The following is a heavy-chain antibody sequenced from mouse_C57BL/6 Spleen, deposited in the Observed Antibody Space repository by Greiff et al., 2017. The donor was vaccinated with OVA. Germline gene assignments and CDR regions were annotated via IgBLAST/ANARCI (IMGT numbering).Heavy chain of an antibody. CDR2: ISSGSSTI. V-gene: IGHV5-17*01. CDR3: ARSYGSSSRWFAY. CDR1: GFTFSDYG. Sequence: EVTLMESGGGLVKPGGSLKLSCAASGFTFSDYGMHWVRQAPEKGLEWVAYISSGSSTIYYDDTVKGRFTIARDHAKNTVCLQMTSLRSEDSAMYYCARSYGSSSRWFAYWGKGTLVTVSA. D-gene: IGHD1-1*01. J-gene: IGHJ3*01.